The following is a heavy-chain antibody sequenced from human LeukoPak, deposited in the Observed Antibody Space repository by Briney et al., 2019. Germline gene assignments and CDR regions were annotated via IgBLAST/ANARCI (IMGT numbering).Heavy chain of an antibody. V-gene: IGHV3-30*18. CDR3: AKDLRQWAVAGRHNFDY. J-gene: IGHJ4*02. D-gene: IGHD6-19*01. CDR1: GFTFSSYG. CDR2: ISYDGSNK. Sequence: PGGSLRLSCAASGFTFSSYGMHWVRQAPGKGLEWVAVISYDGSNKYYADSVKGRFTISRDNSKNTLYLQMNSLRAEDTAVYYCAKDLRQWAVAGRHNFDYWGQGTLVTVSS.